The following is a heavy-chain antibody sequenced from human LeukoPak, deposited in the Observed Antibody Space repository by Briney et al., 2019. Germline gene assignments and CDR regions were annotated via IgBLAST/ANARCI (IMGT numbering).Heavy chain of an antibody. CDR1: GFSFSSFW. J-gene: IGHJ4*02. CDR2: IKYDGSEK. V-gene: IGHV3-7*01. CDR3: GRFGYVAGVDL. Sequence: GGSLRLSCAASGFSFSSFWMSWVRQAPGGRLEWMANIKYDGSEKGYVDSVKGRFTISRDNAKNLVYLQMNSLRAEDAAVYHCGRFGYVAGVDLWGQGTLITVSS. D-gene: IGHD6-19*01.